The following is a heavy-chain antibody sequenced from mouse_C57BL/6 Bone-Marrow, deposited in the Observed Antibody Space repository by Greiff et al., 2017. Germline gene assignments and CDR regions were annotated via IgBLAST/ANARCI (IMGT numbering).Heavy chain of an antibody. V-gene: IGHV6-3*01. D-gene: IGHD2-3*01. J-gene: IGHJ3*01. Sequence: DVKLVESGGGLVQPGGSMKLSCVASGFTFSNYWMNWVRQSPEKGLEWVAQIRLKSDNYATHYAESVKGRFTISRDDSKSSVYLQMNNLRAEDTGIYYCTDIDGYQFAYWGQGTLVTVSA. CDR1: GFTFSNYW. CDR3: TDIDGYQFAY. CDR2: IRLKSDNYAT.